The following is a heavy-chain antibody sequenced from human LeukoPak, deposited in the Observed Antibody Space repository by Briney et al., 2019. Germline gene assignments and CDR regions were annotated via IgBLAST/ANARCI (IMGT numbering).Heavy chain of an antibody. V-gene: IGHV4-39*07. CDR1: GGSISSSSYY. D-gene: IGHD1-26*01. Sequence: SETLSLTCTVSGGSISSSSYYWGWIRQPPGKGLEWLGSIYYSGSTYYNPSLKSRVTISVDTSKNQFSLKLSSVTAADTAVYYCARSEVGEVGTGGFDYWGQGTLVTVSS. CDR2: IYYSGST. CDR3: ARSEVGEVGTGGFDY. J-gene: IGHJ4*02.